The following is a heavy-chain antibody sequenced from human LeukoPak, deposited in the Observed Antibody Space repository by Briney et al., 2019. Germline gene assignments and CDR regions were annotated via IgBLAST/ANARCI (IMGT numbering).Heavy chain of an antibody. CDR3: ASSSDRYSTPHYYFDF. V-gene: IGHV4-39*02. Sequence: SETLSLTCTVSGASLTNHAYYWGWVRQPPGKGLEWIGSLYSSGHTFFNPSLKSRVTISVDTSKNHFSLELSSVTAADTAVYYCASSSDRYSTPHYYFDFWGQGILVTVSS. CDR1: GASLTNHAYY. D-gene: IGHD6-19*01. J-gene: IGHJ4*02. CDR2: LYSSGHT.